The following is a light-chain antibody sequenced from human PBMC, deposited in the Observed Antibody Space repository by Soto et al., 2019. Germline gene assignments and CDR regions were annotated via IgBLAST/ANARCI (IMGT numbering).Light chain of an antibody. V-gene: IGKV1-5*01. J-gene: IGKJ4*01. CDR2: DAS. CDR1: QSISSW. Sequence: DIQMTQSPSTLSASVGDRFTIACLSSQSISSWLAWYQQKPGKAPKLLIYDASSLESGVPSRFRGSGSGTEFTLTISSLQPDDFATYYCQQYNSYSPLTFGGGTKVDI. CDR3: QQYNSYSPLT.